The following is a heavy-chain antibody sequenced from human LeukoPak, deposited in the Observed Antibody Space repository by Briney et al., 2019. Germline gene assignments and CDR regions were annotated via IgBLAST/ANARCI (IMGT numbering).Heavy chain of an antibody. V-gene: IGHV3-66*01. CDR1: GFTVSSNY. CDR3: ARDRGDRAYYFDY. D-gene: IGHD3-16*01. J-gene: IGHJ4*02. Sequence: PGGSLRLSCAASGFTVSSNYMSWVRQAPGKGLEWVSVIYSGGSTYYADSVKRRFTISRDNSKNTLYLQMNSLRAEDTAVYYCARDRGDRAYYFDYWGQGTLVTVSS. CDR2: IYSGGST.